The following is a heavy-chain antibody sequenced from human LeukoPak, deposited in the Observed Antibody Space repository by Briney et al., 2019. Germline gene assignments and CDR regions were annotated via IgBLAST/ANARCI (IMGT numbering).Heavy chain of an antibody. Sequence: GGSLRLSCAASGFTFSDYYMSWIRQATGKGLEWVSYISSSGSTIYYADSVKGRFTISRDNAKNSLYLQMNSLRAEDTAVYYCARALVTANLYYFDYWGQGTLVTVSS. CDR3: ARALVTANLYYFDY. CDR2: ISSSGSTI. D-gene: IGHD2-21*02. CDR1: GFTFSDYY. V-gene: IGHV3-11*01. J-gene: IGHJ4*02.